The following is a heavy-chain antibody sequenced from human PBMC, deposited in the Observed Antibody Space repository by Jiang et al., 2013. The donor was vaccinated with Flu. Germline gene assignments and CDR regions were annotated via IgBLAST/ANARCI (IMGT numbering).Heavy chain of an antibody. CDR3: ARAADYYDSSGYYLFDY. Sequence: QLVESGAEVKKPGASVKVSCKASGYTFTGYYMHWVRQAPGQGLEWMGWINPNSGGTNYAQKFQGWVTMTRDTSISTAYMELSRLRSDDTAVYYCARAADYYDSSGYYLFDYWGQGTLVTVSS. J-gene: IGHJ4*02. D-gene: IGHD3-22*01. CDR1: GYTFTGYY. V-gene: IGHV1-2*04. CDR2: INPNSGGT.